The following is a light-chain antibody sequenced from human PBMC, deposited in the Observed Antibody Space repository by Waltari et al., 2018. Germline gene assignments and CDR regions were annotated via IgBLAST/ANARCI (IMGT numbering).Light chain of an antibody. CDR1: RLRKPF. J-gene: IGLJ3*02. Sequence: SFELTQPPSLSVSPGQTARITCSGDRLRKPFASWYRQKPGQAPVLLIFRDSERSSGIPERFSGSTSGTVVTLTITGVQSEDEADYYCQSADGSGPMTWVFGGGTRLTVL. CDR2: RDS. V-gene: IGLV3-25*03. CDR3: QSADGSGPMTWV.